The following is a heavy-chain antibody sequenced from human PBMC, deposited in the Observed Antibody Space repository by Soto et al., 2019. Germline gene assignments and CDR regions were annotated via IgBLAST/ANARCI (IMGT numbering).Heavy chain of an antibody. Sequence: EVQLVESGGGLVQPGGSLRLSCAASGFTFSSYWMHWVRQAPGKGLVWVSRINSDGSYTSYADSVTGRFTISRDNAKNTLHLQMNSLRAEDTAVYYCARGGYCSGGTCYSSYYGMDVWGQGTTVTASS. CDR2: INSDGSYT. CDR1: GFTFSSYW. J-gene: IGHJ6*02. D-gene: IGHD2-15*01. V-gene: IGHV3-74*01. CDR3: ARGGYCSGGTCYSSYYGMDV.